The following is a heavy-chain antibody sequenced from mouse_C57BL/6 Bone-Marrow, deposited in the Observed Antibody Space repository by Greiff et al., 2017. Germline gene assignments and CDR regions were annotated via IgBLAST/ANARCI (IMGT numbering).Heavy chain of an antibody. J-gene: IGHJ4*01. CDR3: ARVYYSQEDYYAMDY. CDR2: IWSGGST. D-gene: IGHD2-12*01. V-gene: IGHV2-2*01. CDR1: GFSLTSYG. Sequence: VQGVESGPGLVQPSQSLSITCTVSGFSLTSYGVHWVRQSPGKGLEWLGVIWSGGSTDYNAAFISRLSISKDNSKSQVFFKMNSLQADETAIYYCARVYYSQEDYYAMDYWGQGTSVTVSS.